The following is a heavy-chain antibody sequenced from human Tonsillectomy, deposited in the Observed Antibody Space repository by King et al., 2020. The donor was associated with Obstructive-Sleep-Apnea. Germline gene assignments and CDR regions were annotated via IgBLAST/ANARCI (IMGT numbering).Heavy chain of an antibody. Sequence: VQLVQSGAEVKKPGASVKVACKASGYTFTHYYIHWVRQAPGQGLEWMGMINPNGFGIGYAQKFQGRVAMTWDTSTPTVYKELSSLTFEVTAVYYCAGERSWNHDYWGQGTPVTVSS. CDR1: GYTFTHYY. D-gene: IGHD1-14*01. CDR2: INPNGFGI. CDR3: AGERSWNHDY. V-gene: IGHV1-46*01. J-gene: IGHJ4*02.